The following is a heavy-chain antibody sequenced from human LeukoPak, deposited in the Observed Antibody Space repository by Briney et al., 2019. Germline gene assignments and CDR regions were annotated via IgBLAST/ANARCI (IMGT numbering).Heavy chain of an antibody. CDR3: ATGDDTRPFDY. J-gene: IGHJ4*02. D-gene: IGHD1-1*01. Sequence: GASVKVSCKASGYTFTSYGISWVRQAPGQGLEWMGWISAYNGNTNYAQKLQGRVTMTTDTSTDTAYMELSSLRSEDTAVYYCATGDDTRPFDYWGQGTLVTVSS. CDR1: GYTFTSYG. V-gene: IGHV1-18*01. CDR2: ISAYNGNT.